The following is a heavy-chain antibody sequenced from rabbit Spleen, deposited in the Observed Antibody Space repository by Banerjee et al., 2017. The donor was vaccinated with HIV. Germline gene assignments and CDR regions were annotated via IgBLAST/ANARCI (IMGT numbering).Heavy chain of an antibody. CDR3: ARDGAGGSYFAL. CDR2: IYAGSSAST. J-gene: IGHJ4*01. D-gene: IGHD8-1*01. CDR1: GFSFSSNYW. V-gene: IGHV1S45*01. Sequence: QQQLEESGGGLVKPGGTLTLTCTASGFSFSSNYWICWVRQAPGKGLEWIACIYAGSSASTQYASWAKGRFTISSHNAQSTVDLKMTSLTAADTATYFCARDGAGGSYFALWRPGTLVTVS.